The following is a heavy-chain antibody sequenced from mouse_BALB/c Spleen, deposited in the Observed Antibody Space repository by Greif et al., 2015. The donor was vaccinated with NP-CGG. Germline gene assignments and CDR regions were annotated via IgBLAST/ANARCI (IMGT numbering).Heavy chain of an antibody. CDR2: ISYSGST. D-gene: IGHD2-14*01. CDR1: GYSITSDYA. Sequence: EVKLVESGPGLVKPSQSLSLTCTVTGYSITSDYAWNRIRQFPGNKLEWMGYISYSGSTSYNPSLKSRISITRDTSKNQFFLQLNSVTTEDTATYYCARGDYRYDYYAMDYWGQGTSVTVSS. J-gene: IGHJ4*01. V-gene: IGHV3-2*02. CDR3: ARGDYRYDYYAMDY.